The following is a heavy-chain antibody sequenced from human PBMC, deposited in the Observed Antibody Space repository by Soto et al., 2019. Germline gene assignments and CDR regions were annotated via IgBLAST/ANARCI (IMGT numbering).Heavy chain of an antibody. D-gene: IGHD2-15*01. CDR2: VSTSGRST. J-gene: IGHJ4*02. Sequence: PGGSLRIACSACSFIFSESTMDLVRQVPGKGLEAISAVSTSGRSTYYADSVKDRFTISRDNSKNTLFLQMGSLRPEDTAIYYCVKQAHGLDGVAFDYWGQGTQVTVYS. CDR1: SFIFSEST. CDR3: VKQAHGLDGVAFDY. V-gene: IGHV3-64D*06.